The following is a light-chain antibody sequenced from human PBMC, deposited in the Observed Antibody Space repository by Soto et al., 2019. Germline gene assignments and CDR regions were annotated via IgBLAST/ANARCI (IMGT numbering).Light chain of an antibody. CDR1: HSVSSY. CDR3: PHRSNGPLT. V-gene: IGKV3-11*01. J-gene: IGKJ1*01. CDR2: DAS. Sequence: EIVLTQSPATLSLSPGERATLSCRASHSVSSYLDWYQQKPGQTPRLLMYDASNRATGIPARFSGSGSGTDFSLTISSLEPEDFEVYYCPHRSNGPLTFGQGTKVEIK.